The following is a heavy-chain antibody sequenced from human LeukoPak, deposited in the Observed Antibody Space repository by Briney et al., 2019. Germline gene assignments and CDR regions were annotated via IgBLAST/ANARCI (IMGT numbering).Heavy chain of an antibody. D-gene: IGHD2/OR15-2a*01. CDR2: INPNSGGT. CDR3: ARSLSRPYYYYYYMDV. J-gene: IGHJ6*03. V-gene: IGHV1-2*02. CDR1: GYTFTGYY. Sequence: ASVKVSCKASGYTFTGYYMHWVRQAPGQGLEWMGWINPNSGGTNYAQKFQGRVTMTRDTSISTAYMELSRLRSDDTAVYYCARSLSRPYYYYYYMDVWGKGTTVTVSS.